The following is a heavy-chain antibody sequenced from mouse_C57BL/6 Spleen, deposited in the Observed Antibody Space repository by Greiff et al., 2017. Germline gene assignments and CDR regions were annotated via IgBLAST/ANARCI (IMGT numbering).Heavy chain of an antibody. J-gene: IGHJ1*03. CDR1: GFTFSSYT. V-gene: IGHV5-9*01. CDR2: ISGGGGNT. Sequence: EVQVVESGGGLVKPGGSLKLSCAASGFTFSSYTMSWVRQTPEKRLEWVATISGGGGNTYYPDSVKGRFTISRDNAKNTLYLQMSSLRSEDTALYYCARHEWLLPNWYFDVWGTGTTVTVSS. CDR3: ARHEWLLPNWYFDV. D-gene: IGHD2-3*01.